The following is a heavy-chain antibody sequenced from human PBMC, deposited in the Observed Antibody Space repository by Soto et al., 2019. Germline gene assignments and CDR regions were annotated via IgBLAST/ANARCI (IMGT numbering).Heavy chain of an antibody. Sequence: QVQLVQSGAEVKKPGASVKVSCKASGYTFTSYDINWVRQATGQGLEWMGWMNPNSGNTGYAQKFQGRVTMTRNTSISTAYMELSSLRSEDTVVYYCARPFYDYIWGSYRYPHDAFDIWGQGTMVTVSS. CDR3: ARPFYDYIWGSYRYPHDAFDI. J-gene: IGHJ3*02. CDR1: GYTFTSYD. D-gene: IGHD3-16*02. CDR2: MNPNSGNT. V-gene: IGHV1-8*01.